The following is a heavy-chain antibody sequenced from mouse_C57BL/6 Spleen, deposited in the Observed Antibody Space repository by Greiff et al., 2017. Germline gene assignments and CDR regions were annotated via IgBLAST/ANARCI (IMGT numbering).Heavy chain of an antibody. CDR3: ARSEGYGNYWCAY. V-gene: IGHV1-55*01. CDR2: IYPGSGST. Sequence: QVQLQQPGAELVKPGASVKMSCKASGYTFTSYWITWVKQRPGQGLEWIGDIYPGSGSTNYNEKFKSKATLTVDTSSSTAYMQLSSLTSEDSAVYYCARSEGYGNYWCAYWGQGTLVTVSA. D-gene: IGHD2-1*01. J-gene: IGHJ3*01. CDR1: GYTFTSYW.